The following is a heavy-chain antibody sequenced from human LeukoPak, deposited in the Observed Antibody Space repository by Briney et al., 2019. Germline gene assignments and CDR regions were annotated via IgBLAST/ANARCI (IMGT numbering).Heavy chain of an antibody. J-gene: IGHJ5*02. V-gene: IGHV4-61*08. CDR1: GGSVSSGDYY. Sequence: TSETLSLTCTVSGGSVSSGDYYWSWIRQPPGKGLEWIGYIYYSGSTNYNPSLKSRVTISVDTSKNQFSLKLSSVTAADTAVYYCARGAYSSGLYNWFDPWGQGTLVTVSS. D-gene: IGHD6-25*01. CDR2: IYYSGST. CDR3: ARGAYSSGLYNWFDP.